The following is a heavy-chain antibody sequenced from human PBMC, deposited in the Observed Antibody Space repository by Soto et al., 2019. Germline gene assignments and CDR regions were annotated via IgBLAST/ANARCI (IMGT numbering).Heavy chain of an antibody. D-gene: IGHD3-22*01. V-gene: IGHV1-2*02. Sequence: ASVKVSCKASGYTFSDYYVHWVRQAPGQGLEWMGWISPKSGGTNYAQKFQGRVTVTRDTSIFTAYMELSRLRSDDTAVYYCTRNAFYYNSSGYHDGFDIWGQGTLVTVSS. CDR2: ISPKSGGT. CDR1: GYTFSDYY. CDR3: TRNAFYYNSSGYHDGFDI. J-gene: IGHJ3*02.